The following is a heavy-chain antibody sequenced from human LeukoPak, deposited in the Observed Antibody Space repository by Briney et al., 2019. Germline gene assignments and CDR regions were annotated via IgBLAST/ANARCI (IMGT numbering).Heavy chain of an antibody. Sequence: SETLSLTCTVSGGSISSYYWSWIRQPPGKGLEWIAYISDIGSINYNPSLKSRVTISVDTSKNQFSLKLSSVTAADTAVYYCARGTYSSGFDYWGQGTLVTVSS. V-gene: IGHV4-59*01. CDR3: ARGTYSSGFDY. CDR1: GGSISSYY. D-gene: IGHD6-19*01. CDR2: ISDIGSI. J-gene: IGHJ4*02.